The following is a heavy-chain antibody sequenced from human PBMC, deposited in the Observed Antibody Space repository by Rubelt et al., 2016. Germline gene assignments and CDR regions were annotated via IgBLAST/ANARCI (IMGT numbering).Heavy chain of an antibody. CDR2: IYFSGST. Sequence: QVQLQESGPGLVKPSETLSLTCTVSGGSISSYYWSWIRQPPGKGLECIGYIYFSGSTNYNPSLESRVTISVYTSKNQFSRKRGSVTAADTAVYYCASLSRAVGLFDYWGQGTLVTVSS. D-gene: IGHD2-8*01. CDR3: ASLSRAVGLFDY. V-gene: IGHV4-59*08. J-gene: IGHJ4*02. CDR1: GGSISSYY.